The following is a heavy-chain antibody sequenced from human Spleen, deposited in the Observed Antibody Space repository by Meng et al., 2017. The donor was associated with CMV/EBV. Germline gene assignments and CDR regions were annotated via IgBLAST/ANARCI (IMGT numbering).Heavy chain of an antibody. CDR2: INHIGST. V-gene: IGHV4-34*01. CDR1: GGSFTDYY. D-gene: IGHD4-17*01. CDR3: ASMTTATYYFDY. Sequence: SETLSLTCAVYGGSFTDYYWSWIRQPPGKGLEWIGEINHIGSTNYNPSLKSRVTISVDTSKNQFSLKLSSVTAADTAVYYCASMTTATYYFDYWGQGTLVTVSS. J-gene: IGHJ4*02.